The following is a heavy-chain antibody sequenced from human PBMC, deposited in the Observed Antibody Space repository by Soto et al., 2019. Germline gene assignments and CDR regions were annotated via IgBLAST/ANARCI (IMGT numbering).Heavy chain of an antibody. V-gene: IGHV3-21*01. CDR1: GFTFSSYS. J-gene: IGHJ4*02. D-gene: IGHD4-17*01. CDR3: ARGITATVTDFDY. Sequence: GGSLRLSCAASGFTFSSYSMNWVRQAPGKGLEWVSSISSSSSYIYYADSVKGRFTISRDNAKNSLYLQMNSLRAEDTAVYYCARGITATVTDFDYWGQGTLVTVSS. CDR2: ISSSSSYI.